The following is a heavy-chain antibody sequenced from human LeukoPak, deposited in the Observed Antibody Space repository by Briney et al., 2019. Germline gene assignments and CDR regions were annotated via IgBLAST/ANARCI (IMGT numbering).Heavy chain of an antibody. J-gene: IGHJ4*02. CDR1: GFTFGSFA. Sequence: GGSLRLTCEASGFTFGSFAMYWVRQAPGKGLDWIAGIFGSGGSPHYADSVKGRFTISRDNSKNTVYLQINSLRAEDTAVYYCGKTTAGYSSGQKPAWPVDYWGQGTLVTVSS. D-gene: IGHD5-18*01. CDR2: IFGSGGSP. V-gene: IGHV3-23*01. CDR3: GKTTAGYSSGQKPAWPVDY.